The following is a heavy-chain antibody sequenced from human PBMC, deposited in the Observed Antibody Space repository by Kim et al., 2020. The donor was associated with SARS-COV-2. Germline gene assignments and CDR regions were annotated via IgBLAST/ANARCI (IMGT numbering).Heavy chain of an antibody. V-gene: IGHV4-38-2*02. CDR2: IYHSGST. J-gene: IGHJ4*02. CDR3: ARGDLAH. Sequence: SETLSLTCTVSGYSISGGYYWGWIRQPPGKGLEWIASIYHSGSTSYNPSLKSRVTISVDTSNNQFSLKLNSVTAADTAVYYCARGDLAHWGQGILVTVSS. CDR1: GYSISGGYY.